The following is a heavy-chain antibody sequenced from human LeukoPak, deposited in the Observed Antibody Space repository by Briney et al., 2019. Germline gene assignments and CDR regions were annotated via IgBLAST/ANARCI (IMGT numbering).Heavy chain of an antibody. D-gene: IGHD6-19*01. Sequence: PSETLSLTCTVSGGSISGNYWTWIRQPPGKGLDYIGHVFYTGRSNYSPSLKSRVTISIDTSKSHFSLKLTSVTAADTAVYYCARAVAVAGTFKFDFWGQGTLVTVSS. CDR2: VFYTGRS. V-gene: IGHV4-59*01. CDR1: GGSISGNY. CDR3: ARAVAVAGTFKFDF. J-gene: IGHJ4*02.